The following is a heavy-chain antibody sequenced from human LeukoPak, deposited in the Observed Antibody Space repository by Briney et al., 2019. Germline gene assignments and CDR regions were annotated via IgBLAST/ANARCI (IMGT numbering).Heavy chain of an antibody. J-gene: IGHJ4*02. CDR1: GFSFSRYG. Sequence: GGSLRLSCAASGFSFSRYGMHWVRQAPGKGLEWVAVISYHGSNTYYADSVKGRFTISRDYSKNTLYLQMNSLRAEDTAVYFCAKDSHSSGYYYMDYWGQGTLVTVSS. V-gene: IGHV3-30*18. CDR3: AKDSHSSGYYYMDY. CDR2: ISYHGSNT. D-gene: IGHD3-22*01.